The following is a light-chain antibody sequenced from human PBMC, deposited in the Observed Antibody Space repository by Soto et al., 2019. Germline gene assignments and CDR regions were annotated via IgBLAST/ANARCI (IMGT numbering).Light chain of an antibody. CDR2: GAS. CDR3: QQYGSSPRT. CDR1: QSVSSSY. V-gene: IGKV3-20*01. Sequence: EIVLTQSPGTLSLSPGERATLSCRASQSVSSSYLAWYQQKPGQAPTRLIYGASSRATGIPDRFSGSGSGTDFTLTISRLEPEDFAVYYCQQYGSSPRTFGQGTKVAIK. J-gene: IGKJ1*01.